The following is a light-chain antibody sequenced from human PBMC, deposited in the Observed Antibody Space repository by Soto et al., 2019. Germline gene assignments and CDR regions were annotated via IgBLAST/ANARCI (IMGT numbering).Light chain of an antibody. Sequence: DIKMTQSPSTLSASVGDRVTXXCRASQSINNWLAWYQQKPGKAPKLFIFKASTLESGVPPRFSGSGSGTEFTLSISSLQPDDFATYFCQQHESFPRTFGQGTKVEIK. J-gene: IGKJ1*01. CDR1: QSINNW. CDR2: KAS. V-gene: IGKV1-5*03. CDR3: QQHESFPRT.